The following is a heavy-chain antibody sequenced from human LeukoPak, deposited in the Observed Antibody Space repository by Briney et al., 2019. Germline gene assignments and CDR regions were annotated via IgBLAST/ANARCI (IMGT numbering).Heavy chain of an antibody. J-gene: IGHJ5*02. CDR1: GGSFSGHY. V-gene: IGHV4-34*01. CDR2: INHSGST. Sequence: SETLSLTCAVYGGSFSGHYWSWIRQPPGKGLEWIGEINHSGSTNYNPSLKSRVTISVDTSKNQFSLKLSSVTAADTAVYYCARAQSAGDWFDPWGQGTLVTVSS. D-gene: IGHD6-19*01. CDR3: ARAQSAGDWFDP.